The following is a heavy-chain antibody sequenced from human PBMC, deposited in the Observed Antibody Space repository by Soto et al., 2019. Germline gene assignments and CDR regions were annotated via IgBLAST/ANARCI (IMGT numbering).Heavy chain of an antibody. CDR3: AKDEGSDTPGYFDY. CDR2: ISGNGGST. CDR1: GFTFSRYA. Sequence: EVQLLESGGGFVQPGGSLRLSCAASGFTFSRYAMSWVRQAPGKGLEWVSTISGNGGSTYYADSVKGRFTISRDSSKNTLYLQMSSLRAEDTALYYCAKDEGSDTPGYFDYWGQGTLVTVSA. V-gene: IGHV3-23*01. D-gene: IGHD2-15*01. J-gene: IGHJ4*02.